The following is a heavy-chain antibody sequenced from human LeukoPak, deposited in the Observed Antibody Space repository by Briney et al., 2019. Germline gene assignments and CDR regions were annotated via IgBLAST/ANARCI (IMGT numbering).Heavy chain of an antibody. CDR2: IYSGGST. D-gene: IGHD3-16*01. Sequence: GGSLRLSCAASGFTVSSNYMSWVRQAPGKGLGWVSVIYSGGSTYYADSVKGRFTVSRDNSKNTLYLQMNSLRAEDTAVYYCARGKIGERDYYYYAMDVWGQGTTVTVSS. V-gene: IGHV3-66*02. J-gene: IGHJ6*02. CDR1: GFTVSSNY. CDR3: ARGKIGERDYYYYAMDV.